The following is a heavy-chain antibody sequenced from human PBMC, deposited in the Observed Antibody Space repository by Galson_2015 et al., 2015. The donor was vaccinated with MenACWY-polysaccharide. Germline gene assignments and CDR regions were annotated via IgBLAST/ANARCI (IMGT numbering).Heavy chain of an antibody. Sequence: SLRLSCAASGFTFTTYAMNWVRQAPGKGLEWVSAISASGGGTHYADSVKGRFTISRDNSKNTLYLQMNSLRAEDTAVYYCAKYGSGSFYLDWGQGTL. V-gene: IGHV3-23*01. CDR3: AKYGSGSFYLD. D-gene: IGHD3-10*01. CDR1: GFTFTTYA. CDR2: ISASGGGT. J-gene: IGHJ4*02.